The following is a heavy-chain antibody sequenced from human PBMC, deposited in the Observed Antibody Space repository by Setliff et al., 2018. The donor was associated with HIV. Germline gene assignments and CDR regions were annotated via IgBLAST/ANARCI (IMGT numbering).Heavy chain of an antibody. Sequence: SETLSLTCTVSGVSISNYYWSWIRQPPGKGLEWIGYMYYSGNTNYNPSLKSRVTISVDTSKSQFSLKLNSVTAEDTATYYCARASAATYCSGGACYLPDYWGQGTLVTVSS. D-gene: IGHD2-15*01. CDR3: ARASAATYCSGGACYLPDY. V-gene: IGHV4-59*08. CDR2: MYYSGNT. CDR1: GVSISNYY. J-gene: IGHJ4*02.